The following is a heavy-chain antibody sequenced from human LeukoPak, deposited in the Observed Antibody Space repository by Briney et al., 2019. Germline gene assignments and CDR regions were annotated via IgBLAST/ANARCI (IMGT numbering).Heavy chain of an antibody. D-gene: IGHD4-23*01. CDR3: ASSPQYGGY. CDR1: GGSISSSGYY. J-gene: IGHJ4*02. V-gene: IGHV4-39*01. CDR2: IHYSGST. Sequence: SETLSLTCTVSGGSISSSGYYWGWIRQPPGKGLEWIGTIHYSGSTQYNPSLKSRVTISVGTSKNQFSLKLSSVTAADTAVYYCASSPQYGGYLGQGTLVTVSS.